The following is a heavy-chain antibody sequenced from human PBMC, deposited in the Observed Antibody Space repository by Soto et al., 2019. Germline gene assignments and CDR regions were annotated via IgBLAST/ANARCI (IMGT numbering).Heavy chain of an antibody. J-gene: IGHJ4*02. Sequence: SETLSLTCSVSGGSISSSSYYWGWIRQPPGKGLEWIGSIYYSGSTYYNPSLKSRVTISVDTSKNQFSLKLSSATAADTAVYYCARHPTYCLIAVGSFDYWGQGTLVTVSS. CDR3: ARHPTYCLIAVGSFDY. D-gene: IGHD6-19*01. CDR2: IYYSGST. CDR1: GGSISSSSYY. V-gene: IGHV4-39*01.